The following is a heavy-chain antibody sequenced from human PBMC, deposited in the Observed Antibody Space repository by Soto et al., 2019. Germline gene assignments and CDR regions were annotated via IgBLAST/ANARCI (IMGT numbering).Heavy chain of an antibody. CDR3: ARATPNSGYDSYYMDV. CDR1: GGTLSSYA. J-gene: IGHJ6*03. D-gene: IGHD5-12*01. Sequence: SVKVSCKASGGTLSSYAISWVRQAPGQGLEWMGGIIPIFGTANYAQKFQGRVTMTRNTSISTAYMELSSLRSEDTAVYYCARATPNSGYDSYYMDVWGKGTTVTVSS. V-gene: IGHV1-69*05. CDR2: IIPIFGTA.